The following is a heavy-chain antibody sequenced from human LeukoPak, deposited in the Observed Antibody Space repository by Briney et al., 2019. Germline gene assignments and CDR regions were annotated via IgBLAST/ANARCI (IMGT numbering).Heavy chain of an antibody. CDR2: IFYSGST. V-gene: IGHV4-39*07. J-gene: IGHJ4*02. CDR3: AKDDNGDYGADY. D-gene: IGHD4-17*01. CDR1: GGSIATSYY. Sequence: SETLSLTCTVSGGSIATSYYWGWIRQPPGKGLEWIGSIFYSGSTNYSPSLKSRVTISLDTPKNQFSLKLTSVPAADTAVYYCAKDDNGDYGADYWGQGTLVTVSS.